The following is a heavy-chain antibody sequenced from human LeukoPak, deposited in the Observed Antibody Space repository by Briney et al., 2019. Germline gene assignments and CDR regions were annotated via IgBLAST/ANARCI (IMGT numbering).Heavy chain of an antibody. CDR2: INWNGGIT. CDR3: ARGDSEYSSSWPLDY. CDR1: GFTFDDYG. Sequence: GGSLRLSCAASGFTFDDYGMSWVRQAPGKGLEWVSGINWNGGITAYADSVKGRFTISRDNAKNSLYLQMNSLRAEDTAVYYCARGDSEYSSSWPLDYWGQGTLVTVSS. D-gene: IGHD6-13*01. J-gene: IGHJ4*02. V-gene: IGHV3-20*04.